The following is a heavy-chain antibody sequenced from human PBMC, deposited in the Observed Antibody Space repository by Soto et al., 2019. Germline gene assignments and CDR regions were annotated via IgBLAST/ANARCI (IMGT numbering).Heavy chain of an antibody. CDR2: VYHTGST. V-gene: IGHV4-59*01. D-gene: IGHD6-19*01. J-gene: IGHJ4*02. Sequence: SETLSLTCTLSGGSISTYYWSWIRQSPGRGLEWIGYVYHTGSTNYNPSLKSRVDISLDTSKNQFSLQLSSVTAADTAVYYCASNPSRGSAWPPDYWGQGTLVTVSS. CDR3: ASNPSRGSAWPPDY. CDR1: GGSISTYY.